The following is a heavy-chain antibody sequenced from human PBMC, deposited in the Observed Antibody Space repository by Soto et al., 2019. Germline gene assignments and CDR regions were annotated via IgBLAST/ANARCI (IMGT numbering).Heavy chain of an antibody. D-gene: IGHD1-7*01. CDR3: ASRDPGTSVDY. Sequence: SETLSLTCAVSGGSFTSNNWWTWVRQPPGQGPEWIGEIYRTGSTNYNPSLKSRVTISLDKSENQFSLKVTSLTAADTAVYYCASRDPGTSVDYWGQGTLVTVSS. CDR2: IYRTGST. CDR1: GGSFTSNNW. J-gene: IGHJ4*02. V-gene: IGHV4-4*02.